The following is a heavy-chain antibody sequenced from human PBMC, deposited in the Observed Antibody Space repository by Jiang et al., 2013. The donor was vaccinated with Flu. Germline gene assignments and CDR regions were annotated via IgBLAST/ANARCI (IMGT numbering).Heavy chain of an antibody. CDR3: MAEEDCTGGTCSKPRFDS. Sequence: SGAEVKKPGSSVRVSCRASGVTLSNFAISWMRQARGHGLEWMGGVIPMFGTTNYAQKFQGRVTISADESATTAYMELSSLRSDDTAVYYCMAEEDCTGGTCSKPRFDSWGPGTRVTVSS. CDR2: VIPMFGTT. D-gene: IGHD2-8*02. J-gene: IGHJ4*02. CDR1: GVTLSNFA. V-gene: IGHV1-69*01.